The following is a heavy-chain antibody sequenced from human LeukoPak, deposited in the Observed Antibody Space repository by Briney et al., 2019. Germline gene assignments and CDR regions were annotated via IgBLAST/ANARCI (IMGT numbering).Heavy chain of an antibody. CDR1: GFTFSSYA. V-gene: IGHV3-23*01. D-gene: IGHD5-12*01. CDR2: LSGTGEST. Sequence: GGSLRLPCAASGFTFSSYAMSWVRQAPGKGLEWVSGLSGTGESTYIADSLKGRFTISRDNSRDTLYLQMNSLRAEDTAIYYCAKSQWLVRIDAFDIWGQGTMVTVSS. CDR3: AKSQWLVRIDAFDI. J-gene: IGHJ3*02.